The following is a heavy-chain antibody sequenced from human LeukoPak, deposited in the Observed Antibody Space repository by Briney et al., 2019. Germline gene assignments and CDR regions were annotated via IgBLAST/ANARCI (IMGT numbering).Heavy chain of an antibody. CDR2: IYYSGST. CDR3: AREERWLQLEGYFDY. V-gene: IGHV4-39*07. J-gene: IGHJ4*02. CDR1: GGSISSSSYY. D-gene: IGHD5-24*01. Sequence: SETLSLTCTVSGGSISSSSYYWGWIRQPPGKGLEWIGSIYYSGSTYYNPSLKSRVTISVDTSKNQFSLKLSSVTAADTAVYYCAREERWLQLEGYFDYWGQGTLVTVSS.